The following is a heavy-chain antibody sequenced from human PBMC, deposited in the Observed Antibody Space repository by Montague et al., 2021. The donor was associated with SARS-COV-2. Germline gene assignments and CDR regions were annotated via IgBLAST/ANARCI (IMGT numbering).Heavy chain of an antibody. J-gene: IGHJ6*03. CDR3: AGREIDIVLVPAATDYYYYYYMDV. CDR2: INYRSSTI. D-gene: IGHD2-2*01. Sequence: SLRLSCAASGFTFSNYNMNWVRQAPGKGLEWVSYINYRSSTIFYADSVKSRFTISRDNAKNSLYLQMNSLRDEDTAVYYCAGREIDIVLVPAATDYYYYYYMDVWGKGTTVTVSS. CDR1: GFTFSNYN. V-gene: IGHV3-48*02.